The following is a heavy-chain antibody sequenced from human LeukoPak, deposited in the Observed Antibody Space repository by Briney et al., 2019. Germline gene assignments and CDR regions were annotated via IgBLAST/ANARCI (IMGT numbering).Heavy chain of an antibody. CDR2: ISSSGGSI. Sequence: GGSLRLSCGASGFIFKTYGMNWVRQAPGQGLEWVSYISSSGGSIYYADSVKGRFTISRDNAKNSLFLQMNSLRAEDTGVYYCAASGNYYMGYWGQGTLVTVSS. V-gene: IGHV3-48*01. CDR3: AASGNYYMGY. CDR1: GFIFKTYG. D-gene: IGHD1-26*01. J-gene: IGHJ4*02.